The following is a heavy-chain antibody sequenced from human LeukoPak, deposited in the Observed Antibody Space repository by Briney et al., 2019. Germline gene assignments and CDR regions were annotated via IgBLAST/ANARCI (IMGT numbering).Heavy chain of an antibody. Sequence: SETLSLTCAVYGGSFSGYYWSWIRQPPGKGLEWLGEVNHGGGANYYPSLKSRVTMSVDTSKNHFSLELSSVTAADTAIYYCARANAVTTVLFDLWGRGTLVTVSS. D-gene: IGHD4-17*01. CDR3: ARANAVTTVLFDL. V-gene: IGHV4-34*01. CDR2: VNHGGGA. CDR1: GGSFSGYY. J-gene: IGHJ2*01.